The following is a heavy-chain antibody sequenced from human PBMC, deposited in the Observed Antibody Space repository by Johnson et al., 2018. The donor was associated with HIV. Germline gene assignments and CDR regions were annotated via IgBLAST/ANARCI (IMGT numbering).Heavy chain of an antibody. D-gene: IGHD4-17*01. V-gene: IGHV3-11*04. CDR3: ARVLGDYAYHI. CDR2: ISSGGRTI. Sequence: QMQLVESGGGLVKPGGSLRLSCAASGFKFSDYHMSWIRQAPGKGLEWVSYISSGGRTIYYADSVKGRFTISRDNAKNSLYLQMNSLRVEDTAVYYCARVLGDYAYHIWGQWTMVTVSS. J-gene: IGHJ3*02. CDR1: GFKFSDYH.